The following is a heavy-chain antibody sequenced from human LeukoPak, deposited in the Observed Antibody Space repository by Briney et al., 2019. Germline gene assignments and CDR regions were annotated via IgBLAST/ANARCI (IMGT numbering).Heavy chain of an antibody. CDR1: GFTFSSYE. D-gene: IGHD4-17*01. J-gene: IGHJ4*02. CDR3: AVTTVGFAFDY. CDR2: ISSSGSTI. V-gene: IGHV3-48*03. Sequence: GGSLRLSCAASGFTFSSYEMNWVRQAPGKGLEWVSDISSSGSTIDYADSVKGRFTISRDNAKNSLYLQMNSLRAEDTAVYYCAVTTVGFAFDYWGQGTLVTVSS.